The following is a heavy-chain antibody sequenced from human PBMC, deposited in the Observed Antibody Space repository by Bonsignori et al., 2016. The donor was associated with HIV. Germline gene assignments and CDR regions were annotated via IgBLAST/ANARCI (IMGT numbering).Heavy chain of an antibody. D-gene: IGHD6-13*01. CDR3: ARHGAQQLVPFYDY. J-gene: IGHJ4*02. Sequence: VRQMPGKGLEWMGLIYPGDSDTRYSLSFQGQVTISADKSISTAYLQWSSLKASDTAMYYCARHGAQQLVPFYDYWGQGTLVTVSS. CDR2: IYPGDSDT. V-gene: IGHV5-51*01.